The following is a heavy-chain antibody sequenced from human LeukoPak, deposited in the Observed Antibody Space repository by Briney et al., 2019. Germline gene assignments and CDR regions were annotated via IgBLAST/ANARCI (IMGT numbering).Heavy chain of an antibody. CDR1: GGTFSSYS. V-gene: IGHV1-69*05. CDR3: ARVDRYHYYLDV. CDR2: IMPLFNTA. J-gene: IGHJ6*03. Sequence: SVNVSCKASGGTFSSYSITWVRQAPGQGLEWMGGIMPLFNTANYAQQFQGRVTITTDESTSTAYMELSSLRFEDTAMYYCARVDRYHYYLDVWGKGTTLSVS.